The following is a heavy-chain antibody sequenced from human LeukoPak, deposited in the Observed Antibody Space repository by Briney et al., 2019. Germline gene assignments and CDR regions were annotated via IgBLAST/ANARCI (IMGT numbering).Heavy chain of an antibody. CDR3: ARDPGVPSSLYFQH. CDR1: GGTFSSYA. D-gene: IGHD2-2*01. CDR2: IIPILGIA. J-gene: IGHJ1*01. V-gene: IGHV1-69*04. Sequence: SVKVSCKASGGTFSSYAISWVRQAPGQGLEWMGRIIPILGIANYAQKFQGRVTITADKSTSTAYMELSSLRSEDTAVYYCARDPGVPSSLYFQHWGQGTLVTVSS.